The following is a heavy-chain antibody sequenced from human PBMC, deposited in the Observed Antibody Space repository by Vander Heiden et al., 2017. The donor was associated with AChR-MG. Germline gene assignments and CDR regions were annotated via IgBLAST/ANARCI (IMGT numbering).Heavy chain of an antibody. CDR3: ARDRNIIGRFLEWCDYYYYGMDV. Sequence: QVQLVQSGAEVKKPGASVKVSCKASGYTFTSYGISWVRQAPGQGLEWMGWISAYNGNTNYAQKLQGRVTMTTDTSTSTAYMELRSLRSDDTAVYYCARDRNIIGRFLEWCDYYYYGMDVWGQGTTVTVSS. CDR2: ISAYNGNT. V-gene: IGHV1-18*01. D-gene: IGHD3-3*01. J-gene: IGHJ6*02. CDR1: GYTFTSYG.